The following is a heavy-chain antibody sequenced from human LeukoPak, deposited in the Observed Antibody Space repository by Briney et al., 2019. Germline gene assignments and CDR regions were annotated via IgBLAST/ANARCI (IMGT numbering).Heavy chain of an antibody. CDR1: GGSISSHY. J-gene: IGHJ4*02. CDR3: ARRSGYCSSTSCPYFDY. CDR2: IYYSGST. D-gene: IGHD2-2*03. V-gene: IGHV4-59*11. Sequence: PSETLSLTCTVSGGSISSHYWSWIRQPPGKGLEWIGYIYYSGSTNYNPSLKSRVTISVDTSKNQFSLKLSSVTAADTAVYYCARRSGYCSSTSCPYFDYWGQGTLVTVSS.